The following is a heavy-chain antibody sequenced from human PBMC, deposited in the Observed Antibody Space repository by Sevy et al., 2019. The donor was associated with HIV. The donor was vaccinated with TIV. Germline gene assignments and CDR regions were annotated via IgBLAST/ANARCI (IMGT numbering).Heavy chain of an antibody. J-gene: IGHJ4*02. CDR3: ARQGGIVDRAFDY. D-gene: IGHD2-21*01. Sequence: SETLSLTCTVSGGSISSSSYDWGWIRQPPGKGLEGIGSMYSSGNTYYNPSHKSRVTIFVDTSKNQISLKLTSVTAADTAVYYCARQGGIVDRAFDYWGQGTLVSVSS. CDR1: GGSISSSSYD. V-gene: IGHV4-39*01. CDR2: MYSSGNT.